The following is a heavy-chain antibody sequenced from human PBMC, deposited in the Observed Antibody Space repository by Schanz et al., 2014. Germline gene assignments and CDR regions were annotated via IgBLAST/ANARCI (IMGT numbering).Heavy chain of an antibody. V-gene: IGHV3-23*01. D-gene: IGHD6-19*01. Sequence: EVQLLESGGGFVQPGGSLRLSCVASGVTFSSYAMSWVRQAPGRGLEWVSRMIGSGSSVFYADSVKGRFTISRDNAKNSLYLQMNSLRVEDTAVYYCARDLISSGWYGWGQGTLXTVSS. CDR2: MIGSGSSV. CDR1: GVTFSSYA. J-gene: IGHJ4*02. CDR3: ARDLISSGWYG.